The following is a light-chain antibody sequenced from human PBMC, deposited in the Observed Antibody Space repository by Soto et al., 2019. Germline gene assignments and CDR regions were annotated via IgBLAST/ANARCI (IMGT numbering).Light chain of an antibody. CDR1: QSVSSSY. V-gene: IGKV3-20*01. CDR2: GAS. Sequence: EIVLTQSPGTLSLSPGERATLSCRASQSVSSSYLAWYQQKPGQAPRLLIYGASSRATGIRDRFGGSGSGTDFTLTISRLEPEDFAVYYCQQYGSSPPITFGQGTRLEIK. J-gene: IGKJ5*01. CDR3: QQYGSSPPIT.